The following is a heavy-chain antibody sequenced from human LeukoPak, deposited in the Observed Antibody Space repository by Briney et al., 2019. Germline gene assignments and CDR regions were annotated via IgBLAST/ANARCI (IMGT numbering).Heavy chain of an antibody. J-gene: IGHJ6*02. V-gene: IGHV3-30-3*01. CDR1: GFTFSSYA. Sequence: GGSLRLSCAASGFTFSSYAMHWVRQAPGKGLEWVAVISYDGSNKYYADSVKGRFTISRDNSKNTLYLQMNSLRAEDTAVYYTSYGDYEVGYYGMDVWAKGPRSPSP. CDR3: SYGDYEVGYYGMDV. CDR2: ISYDGSNK. D-gene: IGHD4-17*01.